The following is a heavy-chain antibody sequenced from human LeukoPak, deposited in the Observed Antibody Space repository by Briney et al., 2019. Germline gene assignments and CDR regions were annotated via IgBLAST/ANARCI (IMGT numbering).Heavy chain of an antibody. Sequence: GGSLRLSCAASGFTFSSTWMNWVRQGPGKGLEWVSRIASDGSSTIYADSVKGRFTISRDNAKSTVYLQMNSLRAEDTAVYFCARDWYYIFDYWGQGAPVTVSS. J-gene: IGHJ4*02. CDR2: IASDGSST. CDR3: ARDWYYIFDY. V-gene: IGHV3-74*01. CDR1: GFTFSSTW. D-gene: IGHD3-10*01.